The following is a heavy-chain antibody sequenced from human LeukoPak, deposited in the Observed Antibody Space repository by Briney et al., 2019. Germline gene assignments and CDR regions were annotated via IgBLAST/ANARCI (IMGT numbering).Heavy chain of an antibody. CDR3: AKGVGINNYYYYGVDV. CDR2: IGGSGGAT. V-gene: IGHV3-23*01. CDR1: VFAVSSYV. D-gene: IGHD2-15*01. Sequence: GGSLRLSCAASVFAVSSYVLSWVRQAPGKGLKWDSAIGGSGGATYYADSVKGRFTISRDNSKNTLYLQMNSLRADDTAVYYCAKGVGINNYYYYGVDVWGKGTTVTVSP. J-gene: IGHJ6*04.